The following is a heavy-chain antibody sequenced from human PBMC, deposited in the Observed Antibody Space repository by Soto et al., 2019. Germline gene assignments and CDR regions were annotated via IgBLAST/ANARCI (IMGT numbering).Heavy chain of an antibody. Sequence: QVQLQQWGAGLLKPSETLSLTCIINGGSFSDYYWSWVRQLPGKGLEWIGEINHNGITESNPSFNSRFPIPLDASRSELSLKLISVTPADTSVYYCASGRSSVPDPRGIGYYGLDVCAQGTTVTVS. D-gene: IGHD3-3*01. V-gene: IGHV4-34*01. CDR2: INHNGIT. CDR3: ASGRSSVPDPRGIGYYGLDV. CDR1: GGSFSDYY. J-gene: IGHJ6*02.